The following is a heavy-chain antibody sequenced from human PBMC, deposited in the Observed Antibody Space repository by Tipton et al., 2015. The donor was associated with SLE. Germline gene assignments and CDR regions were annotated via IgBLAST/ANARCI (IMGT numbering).Heavy chain of an antibody. CDR2: IKHDESEK. J-gene: IGHJ3*02. CDR1: GFTFSSYW. V-gene: IGHV3-7*05. CDR3: ARPGWHNYGYGPFDI. D-gene: IGHD5-18*01. Sequence: SLRLSCAASGFTFSSYWMSWVRQAPGKGLEWVANIKHDESEKYYVDSVKGRFTISRDNAKNSLYLQVNSLRAEDTAVYYCARPGWHNYGYGPFDIWGQGTMVTVSS.